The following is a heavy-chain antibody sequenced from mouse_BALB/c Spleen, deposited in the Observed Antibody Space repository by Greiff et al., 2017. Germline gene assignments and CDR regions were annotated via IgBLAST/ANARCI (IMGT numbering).Heavy chain of an antibody. V-gene: IGHV1-80*01. CDR2: IYPGDGDT. Sequence: VKLQESGAELVRPGSSVKISCKASGYAFSSYWMNWVKQRPGQGLEWIGQIYPGDGDTNYNGKFKGKATLTADKSSSTAYMQLSSLTSEDSAVYFCAREEDGYDEGHYWGQGTTLTVSS. CDR1: GYAFSSYW. CDR3: AREEDGYDEGHY. J-gene: IGHJ2*01. D-gene: IGHD2-2*01.